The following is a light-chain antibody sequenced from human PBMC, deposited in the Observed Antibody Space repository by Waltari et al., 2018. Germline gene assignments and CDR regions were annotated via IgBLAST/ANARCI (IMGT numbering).Light chain of an antibody. J-gene: IGKJ3*01. Sequence: DIVMTQSPDSLAVSLGERATLNCKSSQSVLYSSNNKNYLAWYQHKSGQPPKLLIYWASTRESGVPDRFSGTGSGTDFTLTISSLQAEDVAVYYCQQYYNTPRTFGPGTKVDIK. CDR3: QQYYNTPRT. CDR1: QSVLYSSNNKNY. V-gene: IGKV4-1*01. CDR2: WAS.